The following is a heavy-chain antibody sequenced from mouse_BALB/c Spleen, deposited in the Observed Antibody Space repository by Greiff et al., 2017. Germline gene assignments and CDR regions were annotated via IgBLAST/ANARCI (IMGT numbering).Heavy chain of an antibody. J-gene: IGHJ2*01. Sequence: EVQVVESGPELVKPGASVKMSCKASGYTFTSYVMHWVKQKPGQGLEWIGYINPYNDGTKYNEKFKGKATLTSDKSSSTAYMELSSLTSEDSAVYYCARPGPLNYFDYWGQGTTLTVSS. CDR1: GYTFTSYV. CDR2: INPYNDGT. CDR3: ARPGPLNYFDY. V-gene: IGHV1-14*01. D-gene: IGHD6-1*01.